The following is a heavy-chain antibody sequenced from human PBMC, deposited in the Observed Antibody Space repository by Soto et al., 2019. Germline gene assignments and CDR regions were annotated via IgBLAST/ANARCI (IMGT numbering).Heavy chain of an antibody. CDR1: GFTFSSYS. CDR3: ARELTLDWYFDL. V-gene: IGHV3-21*01. CDR2: ISSSSSYI. J-gene: IGHJ2*01. Sequence: GGSLRLSCAASGFTFSSYSMNWVRQAPGKGLEWVSSISSSSSYIYYAEAVKGRFTISRDNAKNSLYLQMNSLRAEDKAVYYCARELTLDWYFDLWGRGTLVTVSS.